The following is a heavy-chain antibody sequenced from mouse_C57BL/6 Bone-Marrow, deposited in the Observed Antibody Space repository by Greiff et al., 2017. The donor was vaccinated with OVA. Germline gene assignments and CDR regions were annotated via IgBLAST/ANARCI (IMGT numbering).Heavy chain of an antibody. Sequence: DVHLVASWGGLVKPGGSLKLSCAASGFTFSSYTMSWVRQTPEQRLEWVATISGGGGNPYYPDSVQGRFTISRDNAKNTLYLQMGSMGYEDTALYYCARDYYDSRSPTYYAMDYWGQGTSVTVSS. CDR1: GFTFSSYT. J-gene: IGHJ4*01. CDR2: ISGGGGNP. CDR3: ARDYYDSRSPTYYAMDY. V-gene: IGHV5-9*01. D-gene: IGHD1-1*01.